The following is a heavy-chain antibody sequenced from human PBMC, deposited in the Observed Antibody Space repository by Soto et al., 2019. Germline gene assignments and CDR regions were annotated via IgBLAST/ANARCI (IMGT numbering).Heavy chain of an antibody. Sequence: GSLRLSCAASGFTFSSYWMSWVRQAPGKGLEWVANIEDNGSRKYYVDSVRGRFTVSRDNAENSLSLQMNSLRAEDTAVYYCARDTAASGTGSFDYWGQGALVTVSS. CDR1: GFTFSSYW. CDR3: ARDTAASGTGSFDY. J-gene: IGHJ4*02. CDR2: IEDNGSRK. D-gene: IGHD6-13*01. V-gene: IGHV3-7*01.